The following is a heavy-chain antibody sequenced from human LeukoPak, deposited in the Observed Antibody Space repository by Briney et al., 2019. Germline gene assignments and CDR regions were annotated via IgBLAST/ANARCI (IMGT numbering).Heavy chain of an antibody. Sequence: PSETLSLTCTVSGGSISSYYWSWIRQPPGKGLEWIGYIYYSGSTNYNPSLKSRVTISVDTSKNQFSLKLSSVTAADTAVYYCASINYDSSGPLFGLDYWGQGTLVTVSS. CDR2: IYYSGST. J-gene: IGHJ4*02. CDR1: GGSISSYY. CDR3: ASINYDSSGPLFGLDY. V-gene: IGHV4-59*01. D-gene: IGHD3-22*01.